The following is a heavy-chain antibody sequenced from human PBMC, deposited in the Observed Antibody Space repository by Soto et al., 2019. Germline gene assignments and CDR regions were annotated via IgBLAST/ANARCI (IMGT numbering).Heavy chain of an antibody. CDR3: AKCSTVFAAVISVHYYYGMDV. CDR1: GFTFRTSA. J-gene: IGHJ6*02. CDR2: ISGSGAGT. Sequence: GGSLRLSCTASGFTFRTSAMSGVRQAPGRGLEGVSGISGSGAGTYYADSVKGRFTISRDNSKNTLYLQMSGLRAEDAAVYYCAKCSTVFAAVISVHYYYGMDVWGQGPRVTV. D-gene: IGHD3-3*01. V-gene: IGHV3-23*01.